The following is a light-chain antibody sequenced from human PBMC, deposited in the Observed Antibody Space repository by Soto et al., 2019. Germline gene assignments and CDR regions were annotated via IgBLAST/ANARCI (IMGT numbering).Light chain of an antibody. CDR1: QSLVYADGNTY. J-gene: IGKJ3*01. V-gene: IGKV2-30*01. CDR2: KVF. CDR3: MQSIQLPPQFT. Sequence: DVVMTQSPLSLPVTLGQSASISCTSSQSLVYADGNTYLNWLQQRPGQSPRRLIYKVFNRDSGVPDRFSGSASGTDFTLKISRVEAEDVGVYYCMQSIQLPPQFTFGPGTKVDIK.